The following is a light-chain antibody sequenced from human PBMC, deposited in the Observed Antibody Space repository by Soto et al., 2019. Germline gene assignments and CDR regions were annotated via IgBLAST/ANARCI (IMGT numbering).Light chain of an antibody. V-gene: IGLV3-21*02. Sequence: SYELTQPPSVSVAPGQTARITCGGHNIGSKSAHWYQQKPGQAPVLVVYDDSDRPSGIPERFSGSNSGNTATLTISRVEAGDEADYYCQVWDSSSDHRYVFGTGTKVTVL. CDR3: QVWDSSSDHRYV. CDR2: DDS. J-gene: IGLJ1*01. CDR1: NIGSKS.